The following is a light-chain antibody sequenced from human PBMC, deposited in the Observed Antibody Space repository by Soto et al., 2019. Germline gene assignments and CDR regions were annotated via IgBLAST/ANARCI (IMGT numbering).Light chain of an antibody. CDR3: FLSYGVARV. J-gene: IGLJ3*02. V-gene: IGLV7-46*01. Sequence: QAVVTQEPSLTVSPGGTVTLTCGSSTGAVTSGHYPYWFQQKPGQAPRTLIXDXSNKQSXXPXRFSGSLLGGKAALTLSGAQPEDEAEYYCFLSYGVARVFGGGTKLTVL. CDR1: TGAVTSGHY. CDR2: DXS.